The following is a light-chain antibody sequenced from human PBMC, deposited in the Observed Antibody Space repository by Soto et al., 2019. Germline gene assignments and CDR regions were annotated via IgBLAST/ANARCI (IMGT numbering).Light chain of an antibody. Sequence: QSVLTQPPSVSGAPGQRVTISCTGSSSNIGAGYNVHWYQQLPGTAPKLLIYGNSNRPSVVPDRFSGSKSGTSASLAITGLQAEDEAEYYCQSYDSSLSGWVFGGGTKLTVL. CDR1: SSNIGAGYN. V-gene: IGLV1-40*01. CDR2: GNS. J-gene: IGLJ3*02. CDR3: QSYDSSLSGWV.